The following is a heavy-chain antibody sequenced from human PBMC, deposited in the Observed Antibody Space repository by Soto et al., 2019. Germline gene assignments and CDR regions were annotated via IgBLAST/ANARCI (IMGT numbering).Heavy chain of an antibody. CDR2: IWYDGSNK. V-gene: IGHV3-33*01. CDR3: ARGRQQQLEAFDI. CDR1: GFTFSSYG. D-gene: IGHD6-13*01. J-gene: IGHJ3*02. Sequence: GGSLRLSCAASGFTFSSYGMHWVRQAPGKGLEWVAVIWYDGSNKYYADSVKGRFTISRDNSKNTLYLQMNSLRAEDTAVYYCARGRQQQLEAFDIWGQGTVVTVSS.